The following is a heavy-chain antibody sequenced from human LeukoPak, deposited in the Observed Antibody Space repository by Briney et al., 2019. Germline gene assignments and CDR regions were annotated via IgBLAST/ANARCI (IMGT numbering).Heavy chain of an antibody. CDR1: GGSISSSY. V-gene: IGHV4-59*12. Sequence: SETLSLTCTVSGGSISSSYWSWIRQPPGKGLEWIGYIYYSGSTNYNPSLKSRVTISVDTSKNQFSLKLSSVTAADTAVYYCARLRIQLWKDAFDIWGQGTMVTVSS. J-gene: IGHJ3*02. CDR3: ARLRIQLWKDAFDI. CDR2: IYYSGST. D-gene: IGHD5-18*01.